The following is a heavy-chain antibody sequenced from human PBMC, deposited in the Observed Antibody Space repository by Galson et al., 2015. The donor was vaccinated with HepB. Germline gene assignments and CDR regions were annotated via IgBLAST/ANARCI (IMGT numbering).Heavy chain of an antibody. J-gene: IGHJ2*01. D-gene: IGHD4-17*01. V-gene: IGHV3-23*01. CDR1: GFTFSSYW. CDR2: ISGSGDKT. Sequence: SLRLSCAASGFTFSSYWMSWVRQTPGKGLEWVSGISGSGDKTYYADSVKGRFTISRDNAKNTLYLQMNSLRGEDTAIYYCARGKPTVTSIRGFGDFDLWGRGTLVTVSS. CDR3: ARGKPTVTSIRGFGDFDL.